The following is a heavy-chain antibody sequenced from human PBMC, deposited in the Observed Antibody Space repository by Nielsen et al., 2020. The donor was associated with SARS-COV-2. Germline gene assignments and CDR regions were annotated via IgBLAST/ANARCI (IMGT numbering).Heavy chain of an antibody. J-gene: IGHJ6*02. Sequence: WVRQAPGQGLEWMGGIIPIFGTANYAQKFQGRVTITADESTSTAYMELSSLRSEDTAVYYCARGFRGRGWGRYYYYGMDVWGQGTTVTVSS. V-gene: IGHV1-69*01. D-gene: IGHD6-19*01. CDR3: ARGFRGRGWGRYYYYGMDV. CDR2: IIPIFGTA.